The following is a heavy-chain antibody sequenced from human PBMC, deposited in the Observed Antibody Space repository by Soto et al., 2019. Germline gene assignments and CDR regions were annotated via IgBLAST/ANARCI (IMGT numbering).Heavy chain of an antibody. CDR1: GFTFGDYA. D-gene: IGHD3-10*01. CDR2: IGGGGTDT. CDR3: AKDAVPYNGEWDWFDT. Sequence: QLLESGGGLVQPGGSLRVHCVASGFTFGDYAMSWVRQPPGKGLEWVSSIGGGGTDTYYAASVKGRFTISRDNSKSTLYLQMNNLRVEDTAVYYCAKDAVPYNGEWDWFDTWGQGTLVTVSS. V-gene: IGHV3-23*01. J-gene: IGHJ5*02.